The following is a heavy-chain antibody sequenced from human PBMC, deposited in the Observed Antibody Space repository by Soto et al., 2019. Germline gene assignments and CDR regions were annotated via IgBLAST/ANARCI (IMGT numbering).Heavy chain of an antibody. CDR1: EYSFTNYW. J-gene: IGHJ6*02. D-gene: IGHD6-13*01. CDR2: IDPSDSYT. Sequence: PGESLKISCQASEYSFTNYWISWVRQMPEKGLERMGRIDPSDSYTHYSPSFQGHVTISADKSISTAYLQWSSLRASDSAMYYCARLSQHSSTDNNYYYGMDVWGQGTTVTVSS. CDR3: ARLSQHSSTDNNYYYGMDV. V-gene: IGHV5-10-1*01.